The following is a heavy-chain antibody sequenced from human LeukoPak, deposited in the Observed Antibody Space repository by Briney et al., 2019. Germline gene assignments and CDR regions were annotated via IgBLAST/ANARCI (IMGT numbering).Heavy chain of an antibody. CDR3: AKDRIQLWLVDY. CDR1: GFTFSSYG. V-gene: IGHV3-30*02. CDR2: IRCDGSNK. D-gene: IGHD5-18*01. J-gene: IGHJ4*02. Sequence: GGSLRLSCAASGFTFSSYGMHWVRQAPGKGLEWVAFIRCDGSNKYYADSVKGRFTISRDNSKNTLYLQMNSLRAEDTAVYYCAKDRIQLWLVDYWGQGTLVTVSS.